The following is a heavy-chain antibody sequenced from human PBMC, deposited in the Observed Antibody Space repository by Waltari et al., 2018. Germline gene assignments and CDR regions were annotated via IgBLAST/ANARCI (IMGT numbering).Heavy chain of an antibody. Sequence: QVQLQQWGAGLLKPSETMSLTCAVYGGSFSGYYWSWIRQPPWKGLEWIGEINQSASTNYNPSLKSRVTISVDTSKNQFSLKLSSVTAADTAVYYCARGWYQYQLLSLLSWFDPWGQGTLVTVSS. J-gene: IGHJ5*02. CDR1: GGSFSGYY. V-gene: IGHV4-34*01. CDR2: INQSAST. CDR3: ARGWYQYQLLSLLSWFDP. D-gene: IGHD2-2*01.